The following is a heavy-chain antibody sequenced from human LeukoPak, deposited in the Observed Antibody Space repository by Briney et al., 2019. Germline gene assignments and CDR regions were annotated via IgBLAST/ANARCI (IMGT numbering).Heavy chain of an antibody. J-gene: IGHJ3*02. D-gene: IGHD5/OR15-5a*01. CDR3: ARGDHVRIYAESDFDI. Sequence: SVKLSCKSSGGTFSSHAISWVRQAPGQGREWMGGIIPIFGTANYAQKFQRRDTNTADEYKSTAYMELSTLRSEHTAVYYCARGDHVRIYAESDFDIWGKGTMVSVSS. CDR1: GGTFSSHA. V-gene: IGHV1-69*13. CDR2: IIPIFGTA.